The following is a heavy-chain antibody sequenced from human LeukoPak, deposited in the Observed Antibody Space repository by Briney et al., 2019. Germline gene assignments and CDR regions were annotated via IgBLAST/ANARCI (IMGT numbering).Heavy chain of an antibody. CDR2: IFYTGYT. CDR3: ARLSRDGYGWFDP. V-gene: IGHV4-39*01. J-gene: IGHJ5*02. Sequence: WVRQAPGKGLEWIGSIFYTGYTYNNSSLKSRVTISVDTSRNQFSLKLNSMTAADTAVYYCARLSRDGYGWFDPWGQGTLVTASS. D-gene: IGHD5-24*01.